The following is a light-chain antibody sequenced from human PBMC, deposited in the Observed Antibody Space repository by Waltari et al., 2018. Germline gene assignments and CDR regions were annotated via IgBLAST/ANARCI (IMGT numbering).Light chain of an antibody. CDR3: AVWDDTLNGQV. CDR2: SKN. Sequence: QSVLTQPPSASDTPGQRVTISCSGSSSNIGRNTVHLYQQVPGTAPKPLIYSKNQRPSGVPDRFSGSKSGTSASLAISGLQSEDEADYFCAVWDDTLNGQVFGGGTKLTVL. V-gene: IGLV1-44*01. CDR1: SSNIGRNT. J-gene: IGLJ3*02.